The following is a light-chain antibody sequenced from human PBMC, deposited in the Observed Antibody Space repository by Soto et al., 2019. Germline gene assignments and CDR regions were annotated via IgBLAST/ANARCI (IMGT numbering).Light chain of an antibody. Sequence: QSVPTQPSSVSGSPGQSITISCTGTNSVVGGYNYVSWYQQHPGKAPKLMIYDVSNRPSGVSNRFSGSKSGNTASLTISGLQAEDETDYYCSSYTSSSLYVFGTGTKVTVL. J-gene: IGLJ1*01. CDR1: NSVVGGYNY. V-gene: IGLV2-14*01. CDR3: SSYTSSSLYV. CDR2: DVS.